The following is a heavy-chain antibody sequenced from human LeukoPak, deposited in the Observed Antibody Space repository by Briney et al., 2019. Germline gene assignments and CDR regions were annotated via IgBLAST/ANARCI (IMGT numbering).Heavy chain of an antibody. CDR3: ARHMSVSYDAFDL. CDR1: GGSISSYY. D-gene: IGHD3-10*01. V-gene: IGHV4-59*08. CDR2: IYYSGST. Sequence: SETLSLTCTVSGGSISSYYWSWIRQPPGKGLEWIGYIYYSGSTNYNPSLESRVTISVDTSKTQFSLTVTSVTAADTAVYYCARHMSVSYDAFDLWGRGTTVTVSS. J-gene: IGHJ3*01.